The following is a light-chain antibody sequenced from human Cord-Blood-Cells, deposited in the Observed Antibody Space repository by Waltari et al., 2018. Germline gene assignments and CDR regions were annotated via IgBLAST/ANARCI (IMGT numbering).Light chain of an antibody. CDR3: QQYNNWPPYT. J-gene: IGKJ2*01. CDR1: TSVSST. Sequence: EIVMTQSPATLSVSPGERATLSCRASTSVSSTLAWYQQKPGPAPRLLIYGASTRATGIPARFSGSGSGTEFTLTISSLQSEDFAVYYCQQYNNWPPYTFGQGTKLEIK. CDR2: GAS. V-gene: IGKV3-15*01.